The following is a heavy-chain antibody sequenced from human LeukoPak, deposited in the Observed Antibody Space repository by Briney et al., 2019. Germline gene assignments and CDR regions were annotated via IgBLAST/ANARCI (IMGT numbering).Heavy chain of an antibody. D-gene: IGHD2-21*02. V-gene: IGHV4-30-4*01. CDR3: ARLFTAINWIDP. CDR2: IYYSGST. Sequence: SETLSLTCTVSGGSISSGDYYWSWIRQPPGKGLEWIGYIYYSGSTYYNPSLKSRVTISVDTSKNQFSLKLSSVTAADTAVYYCARLFTAINWIDPWGQGTLVTVSS. J-gene: IGHJ5*02. CDR1: GGSISSGDYY.